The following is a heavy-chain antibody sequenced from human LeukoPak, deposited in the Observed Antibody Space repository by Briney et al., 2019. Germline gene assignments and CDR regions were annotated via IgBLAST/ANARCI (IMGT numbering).Heavy chain of an antibody. CDR3: ARDGEQWLVRQHWFGP. D-gene: IGHD6-19*01. J-gene: IGHJ5*02. CDR1: GGSISSYY. Sequence: SETLSLTCTVSGGSISSYYWSWIRQPPGKGLEWIGYIYFTGTTNYNPSLKSRVTISVDTSKNQFSLNLSSVTAADTAVYYCARDGEQWLVRQHWFGPWGQGTLVTVSS. V-gene: IGHV4-59*01. CDR2: IYFTGTT.